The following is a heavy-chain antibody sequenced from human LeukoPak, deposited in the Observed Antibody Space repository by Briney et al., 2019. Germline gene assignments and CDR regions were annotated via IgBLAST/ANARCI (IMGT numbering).Heavy chain of an antibody. V-gene: IGHV4-39*01. CDR1: GGSISSVNYY. Sequence: WETLTLTCTVSGGSISSVNYYWGWIRQPPGKGLEWIGSIYYSGSTYYNPPLKSRVTISVDTSKNQFSLKLSSVTAADTAVYYCARTFYSSPNNWLDPSGQGTLVTVSS. J-gene: IGHJ5*02. D-gene: IGHD2/OR15-2a*01. CDR3: ARTFYSSPNNWLDP. CDR2: IYYSGST.